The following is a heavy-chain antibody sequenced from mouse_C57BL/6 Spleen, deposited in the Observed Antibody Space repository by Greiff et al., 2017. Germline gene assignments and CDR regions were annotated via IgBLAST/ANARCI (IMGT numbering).Heavy chain of an antibody. CDR2: ISSGSSTI. CDR1: GFTFSDYG. D-gene: IGHD2-4*01. J-gene: IGHJ3*01. Sequence: VQLKESGGGLVKPGGSLKLSCAASGFTFSDYGMHWVRQAPEKGLEWVAYISSGSSTIYYADTVKGRFTISRDNAKNTLFLQMTSLRSEDTAMYYCARQGDYDGGAWFAYWGQGTLVTVSA. V-gene: IGHV5-17*01. CDR3: ARQGDYDGGAWFAY.